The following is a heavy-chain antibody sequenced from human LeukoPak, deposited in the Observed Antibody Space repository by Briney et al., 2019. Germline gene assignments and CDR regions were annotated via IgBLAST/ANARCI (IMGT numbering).Heavy chain of an antibody. J-gene: IGHJ5*02. CDR1: GGSISSYY. Sequence: SETLSLTCTVSGGSISSYYWSWIRQPAGKGLEWIGRIYTSGSTNYNPSLKSRVTMSVDTSKNQFSLKLSSVTAADAAVYYCAGDRGVRGRSYGTWFYPWGQGTLVTVSS. V-gene: IGHV4-4*07. D-gene: IGHD1-26*01. CDR3: AGDRGVRGRSYGTWFYP. CDR2: IYTSGST.